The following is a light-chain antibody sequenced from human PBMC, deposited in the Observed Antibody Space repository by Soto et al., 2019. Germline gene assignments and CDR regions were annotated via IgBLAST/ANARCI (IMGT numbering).Light chain of an antibody. J-gene: IGKJ1*01. V-gene: IGKV3-20*01. CDR1: QSVTSNY. CDR2: GAS. CDR3: QHYVMSLTT. Sequence: EIMLTNSPGTLPLSPEERATLSCGASQSVTSNYLAWYQQKPGQAPRLLIFGASIRVTGIPDRFIGSGSGTDFTLTISRLEPEDFAVYYCQHYVMSLTTFGQGTKVDIK.